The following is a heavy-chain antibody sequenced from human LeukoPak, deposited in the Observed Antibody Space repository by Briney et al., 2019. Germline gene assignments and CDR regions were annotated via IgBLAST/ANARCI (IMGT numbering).Heavy chain of an antibody. CDR1: GFTFSSYG. CDR3: AKRRYDSSGHFDS. CDR2: ISGSGGST. J-gene: IGHJ4*02. Sequence: QPGGTLRLSCAASGFTFSSYGMSWVRQAPGKGLEWVSAISGSGGSTYYADSVKGRFTISKDNSKNTLYMRMSSLRAEDTAVYYCAKRRYDSSGHFDSWGQGTLVTVSS. D-gene: IGHD3-22*01. V-gene: IGHV3-23*01.